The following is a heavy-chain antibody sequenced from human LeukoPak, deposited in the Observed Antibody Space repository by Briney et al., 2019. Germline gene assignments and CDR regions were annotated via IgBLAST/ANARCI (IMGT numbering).Heavy chain of an antibody. CDR2: ISGYNGNT. J-gene: IGHJ6*02. CDR3: ARDKYLQGGHYYRYGMDV. V-gene: IGHV1-18*04. D-gene: IGHD2-2*02. Sequence: GASVTVSFKSSGYTFLYYYMHWVRQAPGQGLEWMGWISGYNGNTNYAQKLQGRVTMTTDTSTTTAYMELRTLTSDDTAVYYCARDKYLQGGHYYRYGMDVWGQGTTVTVSS. CDR1: GYTFLYYY.